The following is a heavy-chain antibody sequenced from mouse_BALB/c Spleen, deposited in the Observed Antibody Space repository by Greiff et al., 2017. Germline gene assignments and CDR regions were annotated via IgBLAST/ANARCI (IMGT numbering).Heavy chain of an antibody. CDR3: ARDRRYDVSLDY. J-gene: IGHJ4*01. Sequence: DVMLVESGGGLVKLGGSLKLSCAASGFTFSSYYMSWVRQTPEKRLELVAAINSNGGSTYYPDTVKGRFTISRDNAKNTLYLQMSSLKSEDTALYYCARDRRYDVSLDYWGQGTSVTVSS. D-gene: IGHD2-14*01. CDR1: GFTFSSYY. CDR2: INSNGGST. V-gene: IGHV5-6-2*01.